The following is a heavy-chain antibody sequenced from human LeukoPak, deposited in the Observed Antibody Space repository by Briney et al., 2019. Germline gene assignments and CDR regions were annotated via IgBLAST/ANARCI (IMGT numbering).Heavy chain of an antibody. CDR2: INWNGGST. D-gene: IGHD3-22*01. V-gene: IGHV3-20*04. CDR1: GFTFDDYA. Sequence: PGGSLRLSCAASGFTFDDYAMHWVRQAPGKGLEWVSGINWNGGSTGYADSVKGRFTISRDNAKNSLYLQMNSLRAEDTALYYCASRPHHSSGTSLHVWGQGTMVTVSS. CDR3: ASRPHHSSGTSLHV. J-gene: IGHJ3*01.